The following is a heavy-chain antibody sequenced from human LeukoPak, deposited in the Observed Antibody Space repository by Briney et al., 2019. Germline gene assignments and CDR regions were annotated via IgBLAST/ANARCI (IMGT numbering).Heavy chain of an antibody. CDR2: FDPEDGET. Sequence: ASVKVSCKVSGYTLTELSVHWVRQAPGKGLEWMGGFDPEDGETIYAQKFQGRVTMTEDTSTDTAYMELSSLRSEDTAVYYCATEFTTPQLRNGYYFDYWGQGTLVTVSS. V-gene: IGHV1-24*01. CDR1: GYTLTELS. J-gene: IGHJ4*02. CDR3: ATEFTTPQLRNGYYFDY. D-gene: IGHD2-15*01.